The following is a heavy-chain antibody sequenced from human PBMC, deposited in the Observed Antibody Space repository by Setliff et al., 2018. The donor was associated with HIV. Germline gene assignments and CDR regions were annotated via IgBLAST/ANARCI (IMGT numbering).Heavy chain of an antibody. D-gene: IGHD3-22*01. V-gene: IGHV1-69*13. Sequence: SVKVSCKGSGGTFSSYAISWVRQAPGQGLEWMGGIVPIFGPTNYAQKFQGRLTITADESTSTAYMELSRLSSDDTAVYYCARDYYDSSGYIFFPGLPDYWGQGTLVTVSS. CDR1: GGTFSSYA. CDR2: IVPIFGPT. J-gene: IGHJ4*02. CDR3: ARDYYDSSGYIFFPGLPDY.